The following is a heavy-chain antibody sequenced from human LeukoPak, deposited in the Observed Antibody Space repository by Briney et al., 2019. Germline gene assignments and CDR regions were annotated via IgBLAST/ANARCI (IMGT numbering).Heavy chain of an antibody. CDR2: IKQGGSEK. CDR1: GFTFSSYG. J-gene: IGHJ4*02. Sequence: GGSLRLSCAASGFTFSSYGMHWVRQAPGKGLEWVANIKQGGSEKYYVDSVKGRFTMSRDNAKNSLYMQMNSLRAEDTAVYYCAREGFGPSVVKELDYWGQGTLVTVSS. D-gene: IGHD2-2*01. CDR3: AREGFGPSVVKELDY. V-gene: IGHV3-7*01.